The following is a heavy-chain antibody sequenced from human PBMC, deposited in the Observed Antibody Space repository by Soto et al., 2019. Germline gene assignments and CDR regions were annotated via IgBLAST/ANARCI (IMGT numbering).Heavy chain of an antibody. CDR2: ISSSSSSTI. Sequence: PGGSLRLSCAASGFTFSSYSMNWVRQAPGKGLEWVSYISSSSSSTIYYADSVKGRFTISRDNAKNSLYLQMNSLRAEDTAVYYCARIMTTVTTGLDYWGQGTLVTVSS. CDR1: GFTFSSYS. D-gene: IGHD4-17*01. J-gene: IGHJ4*02. V-gene: IGHV3-48*01. CDR3: ARIMTTVTTGLDY.